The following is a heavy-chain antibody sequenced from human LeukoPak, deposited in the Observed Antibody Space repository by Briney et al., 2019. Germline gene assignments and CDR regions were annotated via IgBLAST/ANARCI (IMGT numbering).Heavy chain of an antibody. Sequence: GGSLRLSCAASGFTFSSYGMHWVRQAPGKGLEWVAFIRYDGSNKYYADSVKGRFTISRDNSKNTLYLQMNSLRAEDTAVYYCARQSAARPRYWYFDLWGRGTLVTVSS. CDR2: IRYDGSNK. J-gene: IGHJ2*01. D-gene: IGHD6-6*01. CDR1: GFTFSSYG. V-gene: IGHV3-30*02. CDR3: ARQSAARPRYWYFDL.